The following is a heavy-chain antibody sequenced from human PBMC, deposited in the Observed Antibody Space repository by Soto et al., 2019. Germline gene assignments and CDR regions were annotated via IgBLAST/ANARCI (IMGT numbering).Heavy chain of an antibody. Sequence: SETLSLTCTVSGGSISSYYWSWIRQPAGKGLEWIGRIYTSGSTNYNPSLKSRVTMSVDTSKNQFSLKLSSVTAADTAVYYCASDRSKPYSSGWYGEFGYWGQGTLVTVSS. V-gene: IGHV4-4*07. CDR3: ASDRSKPYSSGWYGEFGY. CDR2: IYTSGST. D-gene: IGHD6-19*01. J-gene: IGHJ4*02. CDR1: GGSISSYY.